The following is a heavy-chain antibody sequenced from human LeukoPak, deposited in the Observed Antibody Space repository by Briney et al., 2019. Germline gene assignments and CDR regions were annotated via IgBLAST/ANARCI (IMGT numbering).Heavy chain of an antibody. Sequence: SETLSLTCTVSGGSISSNSFYWGWIRQPPGKGLEWIGSIYYSGSTYYNPSLKSRFTISVDTSKNQFSLKLSSVTAADTAVYYCARDGGYDSSGYYYVVVFDYWGQGTLVTVSS. CDR2: IYYSGST. CDR3: ARDGGYDSSGYYYVVVFDY. V-gene: IGHV4-39*07. D-gene: IGHD3-22*01. CDR1: GGSISSNSFY. J-gene: IGHJ4*02.